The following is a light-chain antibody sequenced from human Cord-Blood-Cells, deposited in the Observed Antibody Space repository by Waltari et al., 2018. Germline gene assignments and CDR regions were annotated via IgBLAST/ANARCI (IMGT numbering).Light chain of an antibody. J-gene: IGLJ1*01. Sequence: QSVLTQPPSASGTPGQRVTISCSGSSSHIASNTVNCYQQLPGTAPKLLIYSNNQRPSGVPDRFSGSKSGTSASLAISGLQSEDEADYYCAAWDDSLNGYVFGTGTKVTVL. CDR1: SSHIASNT. CDR3: AAWDDSLNGYV. V-gene: IGLV1-44*01. CDR2: SNN.